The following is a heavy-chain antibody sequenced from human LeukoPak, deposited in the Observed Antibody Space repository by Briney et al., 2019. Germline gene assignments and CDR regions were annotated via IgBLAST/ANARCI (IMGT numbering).Heavy chain of an antibody. D-gene: IGHD1-26*01. CDR2: IYYSGST. V-gene: IGHV4-59*08. J-gene: IGHJ4*02. CDR1: GGSISGYY. CDR3: ARHRGGRFNGSYCDY. Sequence: PSETLSLTCTVSGGSISGYYWSWFRQPPGKGLEWNGYIYYSGSTNYNPSLKSRVTISVDTSKNQFSLKLSSVTAADTAVYYCARHRGGRFNGSYCDYWGQGTLVTVSS.